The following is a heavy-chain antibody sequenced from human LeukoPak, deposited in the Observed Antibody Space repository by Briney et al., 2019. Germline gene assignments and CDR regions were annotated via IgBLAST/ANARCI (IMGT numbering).Heavy chain of an antibody. V-gene: IGHV3-23*01. CDR2: ISGSGGSI. CDR1: GFTFSDYA. D-gene: IGHD5-24*01. J-gene: IGHJ4*02. Sequence: GGSLRLSCTASGFTFSDYATSWVRQAPGKGLEWVSGISGSGGSIRYADSVKGRFIISRGNSKNTLYLQMNSLRAEDTAVYYCAKGGDGYNYYFDYWGQETLVTVSS. CDR3: AKGGDGYNYYFDY.